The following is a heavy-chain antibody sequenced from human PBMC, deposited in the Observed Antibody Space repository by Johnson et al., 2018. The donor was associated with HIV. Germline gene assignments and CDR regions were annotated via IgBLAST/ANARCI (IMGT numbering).Heavy chain of an antibody. CDR3: ARVQIISGFNWHYYESSIDAVDL. J-gene: IGHJ3*01. Sequence: QVQLVESGGGVVRPGGSLRLSCAASGFTFSSYAMHWVRQAPGKGLEWVAVISYDGSNKYYADSVKGRFTISRDNAKNSLYLQMNSLRAEDTAVYYCARVQIISGFNWHYYESSIDAVDLWGQGTMVTVSS. CDR1: GFTFSSYA. CDR2: ISYDGSNK. V-gene: IGHV3-30*04. D-gene: IGHD3-22*01.